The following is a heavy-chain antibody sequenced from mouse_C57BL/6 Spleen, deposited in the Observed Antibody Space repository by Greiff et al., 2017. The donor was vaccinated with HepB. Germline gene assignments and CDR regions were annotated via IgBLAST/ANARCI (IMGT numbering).Heavy chain of an antibody. D-gene: IGHD2-4*01. CDR3: ARSYDYYWYFDV. CDR2: IYPGSGNT. J-gene: IGHJ1*03. Sequence: QVHVKQSGAELVRPGASVKLSCKASGYTFTDYYINWVKQRPGQGLEWIARIYPGSGNTYYNEKFKGKATLTAEKSSSTAYMQLSSLTSEDSAVYFCARSYDYYWYFDVWGTGTTVTVSS. V-gene: IGHV1-76*01. CDR1: GYTFTDYY.